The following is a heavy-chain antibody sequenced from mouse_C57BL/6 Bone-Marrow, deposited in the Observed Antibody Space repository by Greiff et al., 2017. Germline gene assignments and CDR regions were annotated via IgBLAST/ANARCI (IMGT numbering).Heavy chain of an antibody. J-gene: IGHJ4*01. CDR2: IDPSDSYT. V-gene: IGHV1-69*01. D-gene: IGHD2-4*01. CDR1: GYTFTSSW. CDR3: ARLNIYYDYDGAMDY. Sequence: VPLQQPGAELVMPGASVKLSCKASGYTFTSSWMHWVKQRPGQGLEWIGEIDPSDSYTNYNQKFKGKSTLTLDKSSSTAYMQLSSLTSEDSAVYYCARLNIYYDYDGAMDYWGQGTSVTVSS.